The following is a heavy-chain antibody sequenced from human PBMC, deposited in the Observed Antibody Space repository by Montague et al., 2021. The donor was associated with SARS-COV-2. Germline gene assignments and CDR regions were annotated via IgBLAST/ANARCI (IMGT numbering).Heavy chain of an antibody. CDR1: GFIFDDYW. J-gene: IGHJ6*03. V-gene: IGHV3-7*01. Sequence: SLRLSCAASGFIFDDYWMSWVRQAPGKGLEWVANIKLDGSEEYSVDSVKGRFTVSRDNAKNSLYLQMNSLRAEDTAVYYCARATLYMDVWGKGTTVTVSS. CDR2: IKLDGSEE. CDR3: ARATLYMDV.